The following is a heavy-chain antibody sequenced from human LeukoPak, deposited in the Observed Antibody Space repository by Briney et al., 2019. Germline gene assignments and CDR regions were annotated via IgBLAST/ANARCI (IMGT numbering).Heavy chain of an antibody. CDR1: GFIFNNYA. D-gene: IGHD2/OR15-2a*01. Sequence: GGSLRLSCAASGFIFNNYALHWVRQAPGKGLEWVAVISYDGSNKDYADSVKGRFTISRDNSKNTLYLQMNSLRAEDTAVYYCARDWFHAIDYWGQGTLVTVSS. V-gene: IGHV3-30*04. J-gene: IGHJ4*02. CDR2: ISYDGSNK. CDR3: ARDWFHAIDY.